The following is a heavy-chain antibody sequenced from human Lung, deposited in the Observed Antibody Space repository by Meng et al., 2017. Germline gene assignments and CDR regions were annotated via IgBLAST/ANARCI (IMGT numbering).Heavy chain of an antibody. J-gene: IGHJ4*02. CDR2: ISYDGSNK. D-gene: IGHD6-13*01. V-gene: IGHV3-30*18. Sequence: QVQLVESGGGVVQPGRYLRLACAASGFTFSSYGMHWVRQAPGKGLEWVAVISYDGSNKYYADSVKGRFTISRDNSKNTLYLQMNSLRAEDTAVYYCAKDLSKQQQLGELDYWGQGTLVTVSS. CDR3: AKDLSKQQQLGELDY. CDR1: GFTFSSYG.